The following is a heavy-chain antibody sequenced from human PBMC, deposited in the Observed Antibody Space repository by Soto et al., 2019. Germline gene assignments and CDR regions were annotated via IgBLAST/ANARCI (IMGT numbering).Heavy chain of an antibody. CDR1: GGTFSSYA. J-gene: IGHJ6*02. Sequence: SVKVSCKASGGTFSSYAISWVRQAPGQGLEWMGGIIPIFGTANYAQKFQGRVTITADESTSTAYMELSSLRSEDTAVYYCARGHSSSPTYYYGMDVWGQGTTVTVSS. V-gene: IGHV1-69*13. CDR2: IIPIFGTA. CDR3: ARGHSSSPTYYYGMDV. D-gene: IGHD6-6*01.